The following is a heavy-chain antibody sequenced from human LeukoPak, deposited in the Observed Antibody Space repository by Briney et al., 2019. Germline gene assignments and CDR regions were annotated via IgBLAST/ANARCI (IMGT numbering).Heavy chain of an antibody. CDR3: ARIVGATLDY. V-gene: IGHV4-59*01. D-gene: IGHD1-26*01. J-gene: IGHJ4*02. CDR2: IYYSGST. Sequence: SETLSLTCTVSGGSISSYYWSWIRQPPGKGLEWIGYIYYSGSTNYNPSLKSRVTISVDTSKNQFSLKLSSVTAADTAVYYCARIVGATLDYWGQGTLVTVSS. CDR1: GGSISSYY.